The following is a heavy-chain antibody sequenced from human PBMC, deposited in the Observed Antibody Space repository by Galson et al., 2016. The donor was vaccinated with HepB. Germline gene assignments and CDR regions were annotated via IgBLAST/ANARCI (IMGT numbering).Heavy chain of an antibody. Sequence: SVKASCKASGYTFTTNHIHWVRQAPGRGLEWMGMINPRAGPTTYAQTLQGRVTMTRDTSTSGVDMELSSLRSEDMAVYYCARIFIGTGGRGFDHWGQGALVTVSS. J-gene: IGHJ4*02. CDR3: ARIFIGTGGRGFDH. CDR1: GYTFTTNH. D-gene: IGHD2-15*01. CDR2: INPRAGPT. V-gene: IGHV1-46*04.